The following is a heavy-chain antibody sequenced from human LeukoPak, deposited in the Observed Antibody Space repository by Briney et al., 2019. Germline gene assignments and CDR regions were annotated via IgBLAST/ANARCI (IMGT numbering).Heavy chain of an antibody. J-gene: IGHJ6*03. CDR3: AKGWFRGNYYYYMDV. CDR1: GFTFSSYA. D-gene: IGHD3-10*01. V-gene: IGHV3-23*01. Sequence: GGSLRPSCAASGFTFSSYAMSWVRQAPGKGLEWVSAISGSGGSTYYADSVKGRFTISRDNSKNTLYLQMNSLRAEDTAVYYCAKGWFRGNYYYYMDVWGKGTTVTVSS. CDR2: ISGSGGST.